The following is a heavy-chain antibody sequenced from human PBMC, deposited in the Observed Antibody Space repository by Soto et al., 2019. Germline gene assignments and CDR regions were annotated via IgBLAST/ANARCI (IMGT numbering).Heavy chain of an antibody. CDR2: ISGHNSNT. CDR3: ARGPAYNSGWYRDWFDA. CDR1: GYTFTNYG. D-gene: IGHD6-19*01. J-gene: IGHJ5*02. Sequence: HVELEQSGTDVKKPGASVTVSCRASGYTFTNYGINWVRQAPGHGLEWMGWISGHNSNTSDAQNFQGRVTMTTDTSTSTAYLDLRSLTSGDTGIYYCARGPAYNSGWYRDWFDAWGQGTLVTVSS. V-gene: IGHV1-18*01.